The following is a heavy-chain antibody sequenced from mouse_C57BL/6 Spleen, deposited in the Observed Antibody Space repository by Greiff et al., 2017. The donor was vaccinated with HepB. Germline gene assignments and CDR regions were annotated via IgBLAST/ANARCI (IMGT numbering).Heavy chain of an antibody. CDR3: ARPITGLHYYAMDY. V-gene: IGHV1-72*01. CDR1: GYTFTSYW. J-gene: IGHJ4*01. CDR2: IDPNSGGT. Sequence: QVQLQQPGAELVKPGASVKLSCKASGYTFTSYWMHWVKQRPGRGIEWIGRIDPNSGGTKYNEKFKSKATLTVDKPSSTAYMQLSSLTSEDSAVYYCARPITGLHYYAMDYWGQGTSVTVSS. D-gene: IGHD4-1*01.